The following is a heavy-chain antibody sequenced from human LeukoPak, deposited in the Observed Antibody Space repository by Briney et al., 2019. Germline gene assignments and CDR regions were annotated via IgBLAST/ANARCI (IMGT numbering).Heavy chain of an antibody. CDR2: ISSSSSTI. V-gene: IGHV3-48*04. D-gene: IGHD6-6*01. CDR1: GFTFSSFG. CDR3: ARVQLVDYYYYSYMDV. J-gene: IGHJ6*03. Sequence: GGSLRLSCAASGFTFSSFGMNWVRQAPGKGLEWASYISSSSSTIYYADSVKGRFTISRDNAKNSLYLQMNSLRAEDTALYYCARVQLVDYYYYSYMDVWGKGTTVTVSS.